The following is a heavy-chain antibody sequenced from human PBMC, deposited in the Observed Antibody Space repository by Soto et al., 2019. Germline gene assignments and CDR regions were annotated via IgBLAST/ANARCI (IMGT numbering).Heavy chain of an antibody. D-gene: IGHD3-22*01. CDR3: TRDSSDSRYYYGMDV. CDR1: GFTFRTYW. V-gene: IGHV3-74*01. CDR2: INPDGSNT. J-gene: IGHJ6*02. Sequence: GGSLRLSCTASGFTFRTYWMHWVRQAPGKGLMWVSRINPDGSNTAYADSVKGRFTISRDNAKNTLHLQMDSLRDEDMAVYYCTRDSSDSRYYYGMDVWGQGTPVTVSS.